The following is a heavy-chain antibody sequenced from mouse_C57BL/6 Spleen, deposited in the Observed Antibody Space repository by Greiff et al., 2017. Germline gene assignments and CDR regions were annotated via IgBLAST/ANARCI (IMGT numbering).Heavy chain of an antibody. V-gene: IGHV1-80*01. D-gene: IGHD1-1*01. CDR2: IYPGDGDT. J-gene: IGHJ4*01. Sequence: QVQLQQSGAELVKPGASVKISCKASGYAFSSYWMNWVKQRPGKGLEWIGQIYPGDGDTNYNGKFKGKATLTADKSSSTAYMQLSSLTSEDSAVYFCASFYDGSSYVSYAMDYWGQGTSVTVSS. CDR3: ASFYDGSSYVSYAMDY. CDR1: GYAFSSYW.